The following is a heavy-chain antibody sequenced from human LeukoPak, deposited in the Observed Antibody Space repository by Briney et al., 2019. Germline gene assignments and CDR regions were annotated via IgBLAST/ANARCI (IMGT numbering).Heavy chain of an antibody. Sequence: PSETLSLTCTVSGGSISSGGYYWSWIRQYPGKGLEWIGYIYYSGSTYYNPSLKSRVTISVDTSKNQFSLKLSSVTAADTAVYYCARGLYDYVWGSYRYTPGDYWGQGTLVTVSS. V-gene: IGHV4-31*03. D-gene: IGHD3-16*02. J-gene: IGHJ4*02. CDR2: IYYSGST. CDR3: ARGLYDYVWGSYRYTPGDY. CDR1: GGSISSGGYY.